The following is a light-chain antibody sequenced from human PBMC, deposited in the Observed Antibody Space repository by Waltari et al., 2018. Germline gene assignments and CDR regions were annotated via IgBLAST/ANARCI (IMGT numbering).Light chain of an antibody. V-gene: IGLV3-21*04. CDR3: QVWHADIDPGV. Sequence: SYVLTQPPSVSVAPGEPDSLTCGGDNIGSHSVHWYQQKPGQAPVLVIFYDSDRPSGIPARFSGSNSGNTATLTITSVEAGDEARYYCQVWHADIDPGVFGTGTEVTVL. CDR1: NIGSHS. J-gene: IGLJ1*01. CDR2: YDS.